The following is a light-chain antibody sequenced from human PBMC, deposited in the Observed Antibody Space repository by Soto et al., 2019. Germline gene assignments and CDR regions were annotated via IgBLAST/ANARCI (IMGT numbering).Light chain of an antibody. CDR1: QSISTY. CDR2: AAS. CDR3: QQNFSIPIT. V-gene: IGKV1-39*01. Sequence: DNQMTQSPSSLSATVGDRVTITCRASQSISTYLNWYHQKPGKAPDLLIYAASSLKSGVPSRFSGSGSGTHFTLTITGLQPADFATYYCQQNFSIPITFGQGRRLEFK. J-gene: IGKJ5*01.